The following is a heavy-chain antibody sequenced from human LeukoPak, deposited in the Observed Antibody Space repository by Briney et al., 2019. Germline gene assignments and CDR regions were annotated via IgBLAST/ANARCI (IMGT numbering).Heavy chain of an antibody. Sequence: GGSLRLSCAASGFTFSSYSMNWVRQAPGKGLEWVSSISSSSSYIYYADSVKGRFTISRDNAKNSLYLQMNSLRAEDTAVYYCASEVPTTGTHEHNGDYWGQGTLVTVSS. D-gene: IGHD1-1*01. CDR1: GFTFSSYS. CDR2: ISSSSSYI. CDR3: ASEVPTTGTHEHNGDY. V-gene: IGHV3-21*01. J-gene: IGHJ4*02.